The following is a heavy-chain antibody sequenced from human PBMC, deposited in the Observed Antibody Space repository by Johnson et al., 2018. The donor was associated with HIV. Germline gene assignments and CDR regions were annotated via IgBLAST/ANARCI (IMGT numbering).Heavy chain of an antibody. J-gene: IGHJ3*02. CDR1: GFTVSSNY. V-gene: IGHV3-11*04. D-gene: IGHD6-19*01. Sequence: QMLLVESGGGLVRPGGSLRLSCAASGFTVSSNYMSWVRQAPGKGLEWVSYISSSGNTIYYADSVKGRFTISRDNAKNSLYLQMNNLRVEDTAVYYCARRFFPGITVALDAFDIWGQGTMVTVSS. CDR2: ISSSGNTI. CDR3: ARRFFPGITVALDAFDI.